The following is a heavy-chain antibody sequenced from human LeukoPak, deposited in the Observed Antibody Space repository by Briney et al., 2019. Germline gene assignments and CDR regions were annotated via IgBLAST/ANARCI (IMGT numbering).Heavy chain of an antibody. D-gene: IGHD4-23*01. V-gene: IGHV4-59*01. CDR1: GGSISSYY. J-gene: IGHJ4*02. CDR2: IYYSGST. CDR3: ARTKSRYGGNSNFDY. Sequence: KPSETLSLTCTVSGGSISSYYWSRIRQPPGKGLEWIGYIYYSGSTNYNPSLKSRVTISVDTSKNQFSLKLSSVTAADTAVYYCARTKSRYGGNSNFDYWGQGTLVTVSS.